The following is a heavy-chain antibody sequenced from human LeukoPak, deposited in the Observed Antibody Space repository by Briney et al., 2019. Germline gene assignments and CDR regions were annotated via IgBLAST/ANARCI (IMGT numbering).Heavy chain of an antibody. CDR1: GITLSNYW. Sequence: GGSLRLSCSASGITLSNYWMHWVRQAPGKGLVWVARLHSNGAFTTYADSVKGRFTISRDTAKNTLYLQMNSLRVEDTAVYYCARFVVVTAGDYWGQGTLVTVSS. V-gene: IGHV3-74*01. J-gene: IGHJ4*01. D-gene: IGHD2-21*02. CDR3: ARFVVVTAGDY. CDR2: LHSNGAFT.